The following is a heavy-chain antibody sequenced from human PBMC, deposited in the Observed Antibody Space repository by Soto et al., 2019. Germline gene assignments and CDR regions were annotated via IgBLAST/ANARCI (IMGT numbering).Heavy chain of an antibody. V-gene: IGHV4-34*01. CDR1: GGSFSGYY. Sequence: SETLSLTCAVYGGSFSGYYWTWIRQPPGTGLEWIGEINHSGSTNYNPSLKSRVTISVDTSKNQFSLKLTSVTAADTAVYYCATLVVSGAYWGQGTLVTVSS. D-gene: IGHD6-13*01. J-gene: IGHJ4*02. CDR3: ATLVVSGAY. CDR2: INHSGST.